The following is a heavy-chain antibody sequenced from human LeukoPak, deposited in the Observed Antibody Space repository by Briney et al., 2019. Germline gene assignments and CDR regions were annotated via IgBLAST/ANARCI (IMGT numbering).Heavy chain of an antibody. CDR3: ARGCSGGSCYSRYYYGMDV. V-gene: IGHV7-4-1*01. J-gene: IGHJ6*04. D-gene: IGHD2-15*01. Sequence: ASVKVSCKVSGYTFTSYAMNWVRQAPGQGLEWMGWINTNTGNPTYAQGFTGRFVFSLDTSVSTAYLQICSLKAEDTAVYYCARGCSGGSCYSRYYYGMDVWGKGTTVTVSS. CDR2: INTNTGNP. CDR1: GYTFTSYA.